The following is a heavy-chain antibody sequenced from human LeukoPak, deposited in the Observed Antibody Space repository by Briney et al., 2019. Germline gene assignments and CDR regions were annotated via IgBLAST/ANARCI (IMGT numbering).Heavy chain of an antibody. J-gene: IGHJ4*02. V-gene: IGHV3-48*01. D-gene: IGHD3-9*01. CDR3: ARDSIRGGGLRYFDWLYYFDY. CDR1: GFTFSSYS. Sequence: PPGGSLRLSCAASGFTFSSYSMNWVRQAPGKGLEWVSYISSSSSTIYYPDSVRGRFTISRDNAKNSLYLQMNSLRAEDTAVYYCARDSIRGGGLRYFDWLYYFDYWGQGTLVTVSS. CDR2: ISSSSSTI.